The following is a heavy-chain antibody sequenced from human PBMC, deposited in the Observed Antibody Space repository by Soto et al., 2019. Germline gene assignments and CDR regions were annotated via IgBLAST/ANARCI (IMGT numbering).Heavy chain of an antibody. J-gene: IGHJ6*02. V-gene: IGHV3-43*01. D-gene: IGHD6-13*01. Sequence: GGSLRLSCAASGFTFDDYTMHWVRQAPGKGLEWVSLISWDGGSTYYADSVKGRFTISRDNSKNSLYLQMNSLRTEDTALYYCAKDKSKYSSSWYLYYYYYYGMDVWGQGTTVTVSS. CDR3: AKDKSKYSSSWYLYYYYYYGMDV. CDR2: ISWDGGST. CDR1: GFTFDDYT.